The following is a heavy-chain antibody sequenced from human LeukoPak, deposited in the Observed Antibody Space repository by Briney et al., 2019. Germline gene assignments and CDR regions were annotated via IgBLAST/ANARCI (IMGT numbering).Heavy chain of an antibody. J-gene: IGHJ4*02. CDR1: GFTVGNNY. V-gene: IGHV3-66*01. Sequence: PGGSLRLSCAASGFTVGNNYMNWVRQAPGGGREWVSLIFSHGETSYADSVKGRFTISRDNSKNTLCLQMNGLRVEDTAVYYCAREPPAVSINTYAWGQGTLVTVSS. CDR2: IFSHGET. D-gene: IGHD2-8*01. CDR3: AREPPAVSINTYA.